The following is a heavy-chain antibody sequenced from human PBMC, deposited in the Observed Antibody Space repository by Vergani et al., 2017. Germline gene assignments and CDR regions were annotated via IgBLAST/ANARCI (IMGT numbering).Heavy chain of an antibody. CDR2: INSDGDST. CDR1: GFTFSNYW. J-gene: IGHJ2*01. CDR3: VRLPRGPWNFDL. Sequence: VQLVESGGGVVQPGRSLRLSCTASGFTFSNYWMQWVRQAPGKGLMWVSRINSDGDSTSYADSVKGRFTISRDNAKNTLYLQMDSLRAEDTAVYYCVRLPRGPWNFDLWGRGTLITVSS. V-gene: IGHV3-74*02.